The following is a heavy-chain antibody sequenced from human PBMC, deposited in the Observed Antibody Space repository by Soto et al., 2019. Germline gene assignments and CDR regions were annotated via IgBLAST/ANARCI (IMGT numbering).Heavy chain of an antibody. J-gene: IGHJ6*02. CDR3: VSSYYFHDMDV. Sequence: GGSLRLSCAASGFTFSSYWMHWVRQAPGRGLQWVSRINSDGSDLNYADSVEGRFTISRDNAKNTLYLQMNSLGDEDTAVYYCVSSYYFHDMDVWGQGTTVTVSS. V-gene: IGHV3-74*01. CDR1: GFTFSSYW. CDR2: INSDGSDL.